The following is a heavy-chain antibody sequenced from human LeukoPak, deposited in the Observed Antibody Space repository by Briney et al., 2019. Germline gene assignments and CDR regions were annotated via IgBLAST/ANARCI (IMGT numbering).Heavy chain of an antibody. D-gene: IGHD3-10*01. Sequence: GGSLRLSCEASGFSFPYGMSWVRQAPGKGLEWVSAISGSGGSTYYADSVKGRFTISRDNSKNTLYLQMNSLRAEDTAVYYCAKDDIGYYYGSGSYYLAFDIWGQGTMVTVSS. CDR2: ISGSGGST. V-gene: IGHV3-23*01. CDR1: GFSFPYG. J-gene: IGHJ3*02. CDR3: AKDDIGYYYGSGSYYLAFDI.